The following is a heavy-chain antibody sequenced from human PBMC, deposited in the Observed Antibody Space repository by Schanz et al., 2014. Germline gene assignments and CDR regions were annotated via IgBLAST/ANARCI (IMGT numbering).Heavy chain of an antibody. Sequence: QVHLEESGGGVVQPGGSLRLSCAASGFNFGSYGMNWVRQTPGLGLEWVAFIRYDGSNTYHADSVKGRFTISRYNANNSLFLQMTDGGLGAAAVYSCARDPKVMVRNSITKGSFPLWGQGTRVIVSS. D-gene: IGHD3-10*01. V-gene: IGHV3-30*02. J-gene: IGHJ1*01. CDR2: IRYDGSNT. CDR3: ARDPKVMVRNSITKGSFPL. CDR1: GFNFGSYG.